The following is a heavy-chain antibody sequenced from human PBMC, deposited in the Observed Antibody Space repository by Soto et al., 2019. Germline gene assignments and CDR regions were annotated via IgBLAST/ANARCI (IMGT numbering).Heavy chain of an antibody. CDR3: ARVPSNYYGSGSTHPPDDAFDI. Sequence: SVKVSCKASGGTFSSYAISWVRQAPGQGLEWMGGIIPIFGTANYAQKFQGRVTITADESTSTAYMELSSLRSEDTAVYYCARVPSNYYGSGSTHPPDDAFDIWGQGTMVTVSS. CDR1: GGTFSSYA. D-gene: IGHD3-10*01. CDR2: IIPIFGTA. V-gene: IGHV1-69*13. J-gene: IGHJ3*02.